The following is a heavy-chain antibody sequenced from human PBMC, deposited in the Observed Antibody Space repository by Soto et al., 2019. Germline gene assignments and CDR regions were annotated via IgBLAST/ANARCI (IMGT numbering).Heavy chain of an antibody. Sequence: EVQLVESGGGLVQPGGSLRLSCAASGFTFSSYDMHWVRQATGKGLEWVSAIGTAGDTYYPGSVKGRFTISRENAKNSLYLQMNSLRAADTAVYYCARLGYCSSTSCYYYGMDVWGQGTTVTVSS. J-gene: IGHJ6*02. CDR3: ARLGYCSSTSCYYYGMDV. CDR1: GFTFSSYD. CDR2: IGTAGDT. D-gene: IGHD2-2*01. V-gene: IGHV3-13*01.